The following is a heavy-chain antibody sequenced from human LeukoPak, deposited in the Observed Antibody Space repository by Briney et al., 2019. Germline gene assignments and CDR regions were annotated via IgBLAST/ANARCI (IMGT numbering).Heavy chain of an antibody. D-gene: IGHD3-10*01. Sequence: ASETLSLTCAVYGGSFSGYYWSWLRQPPGKGLEWIGEINHSGSTNYNPSLKRRVTISVDTSKNQFSLKLSSVTAADTGVYYCARRDYYGSGFEFDPWGQGTLVTVSS. CDR2: INHSGST. J-gene: IGHJ5*02. V-gene: IGHV4-34*01. CDR1: GGSFSGYY. CDR3: ARRDYYGSGFEFDP.